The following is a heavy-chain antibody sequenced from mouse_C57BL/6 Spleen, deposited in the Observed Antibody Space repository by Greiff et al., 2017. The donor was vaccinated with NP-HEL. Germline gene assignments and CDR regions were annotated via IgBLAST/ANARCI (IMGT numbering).Heavy chain of an antibody. J-gene: IGHJ2*01. Sequence: VQLVESGPELVKPGASVKISCKASGYAFSSSWMNWVKQRPGKGLEWIGRIYPGDGDTNYNGKFKGTAPLTEDKSSSTAYMQLSSLTSEDSAVYCCAPYDYFDDWGKGTTLTVSS. CDR3: APYDYFDD. CDR2: IYPGDGDT. V-gene: IGHV1-82*01. D-gene: IGHD2-3*01. CDR1: GYAFSSSW.